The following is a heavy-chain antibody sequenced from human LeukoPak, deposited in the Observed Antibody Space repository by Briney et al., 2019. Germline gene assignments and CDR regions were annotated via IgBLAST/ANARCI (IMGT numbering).Heavy chain of an antibody. Sequence: SETLSLTCTVSGGSISSGGYYWSWVRQHPEKGLEWIGYIYYSGTAYYNPSLKSRVTMSVDTSKNQFSLKLSSVTAADTAVYCCARVRRTYCYDSSGTYFDYWGQGTLVTVSS. V-gene: IGHV4-31*03. D-gene: IGHD3-22*01. J-gene: IGHJ4*02. CDR3: ARVRRTYCYDSSGTYFDY. CDR2: IYYSGTA. CDR1: GGSISSGGYY.